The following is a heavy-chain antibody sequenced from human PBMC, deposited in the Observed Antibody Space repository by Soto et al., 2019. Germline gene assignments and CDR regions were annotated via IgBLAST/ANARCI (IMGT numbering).Heavy chain of an antibody. Sequence: GGSLRLSCAASGFTFSSYWMHWVRQAPGKGLVWVSRINSDGSSTNYADSVKGRFTISRDNAKSTLYLQMNSLRAEDTAVYYCTRDINYAQYGYWGQGTLVTVSS. J-gene: IGHJ4*02. V-gene: IGHV3-74*01. CDR1: GFTFSSYW. D-gene: IGHD2-2*01. CDR2: INSDGSST. CDR3: TRDINYAQYGY.